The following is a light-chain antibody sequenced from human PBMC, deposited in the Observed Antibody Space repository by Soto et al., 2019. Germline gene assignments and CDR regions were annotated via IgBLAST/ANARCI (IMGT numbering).Light chain of an antibody. J-gene: IGLJ2*01. CDR1: SSDVGGYNY. CDR3: SSYTSSSTPVV. V-gene: IGLV2-14*01. Sequence: QSVLTQPASVSGSPGQSITISCTGTSSDVGGYNYVSWYQQHPGKAPKLMIYDVSNRPTGVSNRFSGSKSGNTASLTLSGLQAADEADYYCSSYTSSSTPVVFGGGNKLTVL. CDR2: DVS.